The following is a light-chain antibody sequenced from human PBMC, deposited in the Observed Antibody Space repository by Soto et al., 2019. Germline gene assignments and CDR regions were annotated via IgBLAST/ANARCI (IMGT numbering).Light chain of an antibody. Sequence: QSALTQPPSVSGSPGQSVTISCTGTSSDVGGHNYVSWYQHHPGKAPQLMIHEVTKRPSGVPARFSASKSGSTASLTISGLQTDDEADYYCSSYAGSNNYVVFGGGTKVTVL. J-gene: IGLJ2*01. V-gene: IGLV2-8*01. CDR1: SSDVGGHNY. CDR2: EVT. CDR3: SSYAGSNNYVV.